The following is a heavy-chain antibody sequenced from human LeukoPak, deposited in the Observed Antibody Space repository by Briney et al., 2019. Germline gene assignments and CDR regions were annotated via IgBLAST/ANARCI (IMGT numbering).Heavy chain of an antibody. V-gene: IGHV3-7*01. Sequence: AGSLRLSCSASGFTFSNYWMSWVRQAPGKGREWVANIKEDGSENYYMDSVKGRFTISRDTARTSLYLQMNRLRAADTAVYYCAGGRQLGYWGQGTLVTVSS. CDR1: GFTFSNYW. CDR3: AGGRQLGY. D-gene: IGHD6-13*01. J-gene: IGHJ4*02. CDR2: IKEDGSEN.